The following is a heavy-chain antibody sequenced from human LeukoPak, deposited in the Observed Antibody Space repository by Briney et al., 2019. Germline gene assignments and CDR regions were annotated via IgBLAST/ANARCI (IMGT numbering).Heavy chain of an antibody. CDR3: ARDIRYFEQY. D-gene: IGHD3-9*01. Sequence: GGSLRLSCAASGFTFSDHYMSWIRQAPGKGLEWVSYISSGGSTTYYADSVKGRFTIPRDNAKNSLFLQMDSLRAEDTAVYYCARDIRYFEQYWGQGTLVTVSS. J-gene: IGHJ4*02. V-gene: IGHV3-11*04. CDR1: GFTFSDHY. CDR2: ISSGGSTT.